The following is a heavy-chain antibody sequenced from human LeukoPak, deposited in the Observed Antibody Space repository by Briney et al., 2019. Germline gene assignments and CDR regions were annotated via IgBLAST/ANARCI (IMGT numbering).Heavy chain of an antibody. CDR1: GGSISSYY. V-gene: IGHV4-59*01. Sequence: SETLSLTCTVSGGSISSYYWSWIRQPPGKGLEWIGYIYYSGSTNYNPSLKSRVTISVDTSKNQFSLKLSSVTAADTAVYYCARSGSYLDWYFDLWGRGTLVTVSS. J-gene: IGHJ2*01. CDR3: ARSGSYLDWYFDL. CDR2: IYYSGST. D-gene: IGHD1-26*01.